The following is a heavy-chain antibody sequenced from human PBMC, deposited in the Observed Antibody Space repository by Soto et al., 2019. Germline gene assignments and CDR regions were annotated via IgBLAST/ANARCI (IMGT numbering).Heavy chain of an antibody. CDR1: GDSVSSNSAA. D-gene: IGHD3-10*01. Sequence: PSQTLSLTCAISGDSVSSNSAAWNWIRQSPSRGLEWLGRTYYRSKWYNDYAVSVKSRITINPDTSKNQFSLQLNSVTPEDTAVYYCERDRLGRFGELFPDAFDIWGQGTMVTVSS. V-gene: IGHV6-1*01. CDR2: TYYRSKWYN. CDR3: ERDRLGRFGELFPDAFDI. J-gene: IGHJ3*02.